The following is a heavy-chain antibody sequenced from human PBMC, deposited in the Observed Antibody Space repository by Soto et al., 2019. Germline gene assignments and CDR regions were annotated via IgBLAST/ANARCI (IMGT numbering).Heavy chain of an antibody. CDR3: ARDPRIAAAGGYNWFDP. CDR1: GGTFSSYG. D-gene: IGHD6-13*01. Sequence: QVQLVQSGAEVKKPGSSVKVSCKASGGTFSSYGISWVRQAPGQGLEWMGWISAYNGNTNYAQKLQGRVTMTTDTSTSTAYMELRSLRSDDTAVYYCARDPRIAAAGGYNWFDPWGQGTLVTVSS. J-gene: IGHJ5*02. V-gene: IGHV1-18*04. CDR2: ISAYNGNT.